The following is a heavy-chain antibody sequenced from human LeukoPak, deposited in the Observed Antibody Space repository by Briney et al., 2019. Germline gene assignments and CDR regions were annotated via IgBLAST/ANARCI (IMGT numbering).Heavy chain of an antibody. D-gene: IGHD2/OR15-2a*01. CDR2: ISDSGGST. V-gene: IGHV3-23*01. CDR1: GFIFSNYA. CDR3: VRSAVIPDNWFDP. Sequence: GGSLRLSCAASGFIFSNYAMNWVRQAPGKGLEWVSVISDSGGSTYYADSVKGRFTISRDNSKNMLYLQMNSLRAEDTAVYSCVRSAVIPDNWFDPWGQGTLVTVSS. J-gene: IGHJ5*02.